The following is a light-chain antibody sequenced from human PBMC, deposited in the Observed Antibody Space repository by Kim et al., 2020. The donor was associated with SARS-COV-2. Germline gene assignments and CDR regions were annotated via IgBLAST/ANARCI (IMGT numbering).Light chain of an antibody. Sequence: GQKVTISCSGISSNIGNNYVSWYQQLPGTAPKLLIFDNNIRPSGISDRFSGPKSGTSATLGITGLQTGDEADYYCGTWDSRLSSAVFGGGTQLTVL. CDR1: SSNIGNNY. CDR2: DNN. CDR3: GTWDSRLSSAV. J-gene: IGLJ7*01. V-gene: IGLV1-51*01.